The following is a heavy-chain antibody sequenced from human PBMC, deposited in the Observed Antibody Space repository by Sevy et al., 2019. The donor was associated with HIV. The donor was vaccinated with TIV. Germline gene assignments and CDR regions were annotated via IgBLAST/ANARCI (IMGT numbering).Heavy chain of an antibody. Sequence: ASVKVSCKVSGYTFNTYRIHWVRQAPGQGLEWMGWVSPHNGDTNYAQRLQGRITMLTDSSTSTAYMELRNLRSDDTALYYCARAYCSGGRCYSLAYWGQGTLVTVSS. CDR3: ARAYCSGGRCYSLAY. CDR2: VSPHNGDT. J-gene: IGHJ4*02. CDR1: GYTFNTYR. V-gene: IGHV1-18*01. D-gene: IGHD2-15*01.